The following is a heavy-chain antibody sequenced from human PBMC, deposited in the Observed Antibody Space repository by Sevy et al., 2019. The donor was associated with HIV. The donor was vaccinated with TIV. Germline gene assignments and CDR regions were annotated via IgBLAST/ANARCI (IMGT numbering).Heavy chain of an antibody. CDR2: LSYDERNK. D-gene: IGHD2-2*01. CDR1: GYIFSSYG. Sequence: GGCLRLSCAASGYIFSSYGIHWVRQAPGKGLEWVAFLSYDERNKYYADSVKGRFTISGDSSKNTFYLQMNNLRADDTAVYYCAKDRDVLLVPSTMRDEYPGYGMDVWGQGTTVTVSS. V-gene: IGHV3-30*18. CDR3: AKDRDVLLVPSTMRDEYPGYGMDV. J-gene: IGHJ6*02.